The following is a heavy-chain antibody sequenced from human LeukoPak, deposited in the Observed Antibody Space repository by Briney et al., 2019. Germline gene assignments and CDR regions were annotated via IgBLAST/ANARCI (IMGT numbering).Heavy chain of an antibody. CDR3: ARQGRFLESLLFDY. D-gene: IGHD3-3*01. Sequence: SETLSLTCTVSGGSISSSNYCWGWIGQPPGKGLEWIGSIYYSGSTYYNPSLKSRVAMSVDTSKNQFSLKLSSVTAADTAVYYCARQGRFLESLLFDYWGQGTLATVSS. J-gene: IGHJ4*02. CDR1: GGSISSSNYC. V-gene: IGHV4-39*01. CDR2: IYYSGST.